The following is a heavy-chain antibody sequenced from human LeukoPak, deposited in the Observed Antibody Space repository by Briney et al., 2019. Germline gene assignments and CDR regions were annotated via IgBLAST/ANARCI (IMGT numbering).Heavy chain of an antibody. V-gene: IGHV4-30-2*01. CDR3: ARRRDGGKEYFDL. CDR1: GGSISSGGYS. J-gene: IGHJ2*01. D-gene: IGHD5-24*01. CDR2: IYHSGST. Sequence: SETLSLTCAVSGGSISSGGYSWSWIRQPPGQGLEWIGYIYHSGSTYYNPSLKSRVTISVDRSKNQFSLKLSSVTAADTAVYYCARRRDGGKEYFDLWGRGTLVTVSS.